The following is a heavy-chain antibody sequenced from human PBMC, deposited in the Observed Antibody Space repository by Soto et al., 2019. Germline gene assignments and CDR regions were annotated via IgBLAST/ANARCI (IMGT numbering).Heavy chain of an antibody. J-gene: IGHJ4*02. CDR3: ARPKGTYSSGYYYFDF. Sequence: QVQLAQSGGEVKQPGSSVRVSCKTSGGTFSTYAINWVRQAPGQGLEGMGAIIPLFGTADYSQKFQGRVTITAAESTSTAYMELSSLIFDDTAVYFCARPKGTYSSGYYYFDFWGKGTLVTVSS. D-gene: IGHD6-19*01. CDR2: IIPLFGTA. V-gene: IGHV1-69*01. CDR1: GGTFSTYA.